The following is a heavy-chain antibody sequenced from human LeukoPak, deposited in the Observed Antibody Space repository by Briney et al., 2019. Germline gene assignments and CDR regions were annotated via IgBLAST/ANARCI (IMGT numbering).Heavy chain of an antibody. D-gene: IGHD3-22*01. J-gene: IGHJ4*02. Sequence: GGSLRLSCAASGFIFNNYDMNWVRQAPGKGLEWVSYISSGSSTIYYADSVKGRFTISRDNAKNSLYLQMNSLRAEDTAVYYCARDGNYDSSGYYSYFDYWGQGTLVTVSS. CDR2: ISSGSSTI. CDR3: ARDGNYDSSGYYSYFDY. V-gene: IGHV3-48*04. CDR1: GFIFNNYD.